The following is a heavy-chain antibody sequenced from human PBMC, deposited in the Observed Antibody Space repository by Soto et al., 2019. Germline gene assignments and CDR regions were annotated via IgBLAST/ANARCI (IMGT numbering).Heavy chain of an antibody. CDR1: GYSFTSYW. D-gene: IGHD6-13*01. CDR2: IYPGDSDT. Sequence: GESLNIYCKGAGYSFTSYWIGWVRQMPGKGLEWMGIIYPGDSDTRYSPSFQGQVTISADKSISTAYLQWSSLKASDTAMYYCARHPDSSSWYIGWFDPWGQGTLVTVSS. V-gene: IGHV5-51*01. CDR3: ARHPDSSSWYIGWFDP. J-gene: IGHJ5*02.